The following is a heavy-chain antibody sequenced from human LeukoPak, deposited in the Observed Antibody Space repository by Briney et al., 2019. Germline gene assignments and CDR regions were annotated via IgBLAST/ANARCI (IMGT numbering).Heavy chain of an antibody. J-gene: IGHJ4*02. CDR1: GFTFSSYW. CDR3: ARGRGPLAARIDY. CDR2: IKQDGSEE. Sequence: PGGSLRLSCAASGFTFSSYWMSWVRQAPGKGLEWVANIKQDGSEEYYVDSVKGRFTISRDNAKNSLYLQMNSLRAEDTAVYYCARGRGPLAARIDYWGQGTLVTVSS. V-gene: IGHV3-7*01. D-gene: IGHD6-6*01.